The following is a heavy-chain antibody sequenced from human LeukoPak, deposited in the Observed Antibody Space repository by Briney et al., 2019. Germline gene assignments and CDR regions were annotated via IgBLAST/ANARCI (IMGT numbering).Heavy chain of an antibody. CDR2: IYYSGST. CDR1: GGSISNRSYY. J-gene: IGHJ4*02. Sequence: SETLSLTCTVSGGSISNRSYYWGWIRQPPGKGLELIGSIYYSGSTYHNPSLKSRVTMSVDTSKNQFSLKLNSVSAADTAVYFCTRLLHDSRGYYYFDYWGQGTLATVSS. CDR3: TRLLHDSRGYYYFDY. V-gene: IGHV4-39*01. D-gene: IGHD3-22*01.